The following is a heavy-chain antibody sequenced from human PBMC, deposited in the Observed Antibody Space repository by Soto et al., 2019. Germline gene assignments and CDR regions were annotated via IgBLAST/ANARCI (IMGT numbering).Heavy chain of an antibody. D-gene: IGHD3-22*01. J-gene: IGHJ4*02. CDR1: GGSISSYY. CDR2: IYYSGST. CDR3: ARQHYDSPFDY. V-gene: IGHV4-59*01. Sequence: SETLSLTCTVSGGSISSYYWSWIRQPPGKGLEWIGYIYYSGSTNYNPSLKSRVTISVDTSKNQFSLKLSSVTAADTAVYYCARQHYDSPFDYWGQGTLVTVSS.